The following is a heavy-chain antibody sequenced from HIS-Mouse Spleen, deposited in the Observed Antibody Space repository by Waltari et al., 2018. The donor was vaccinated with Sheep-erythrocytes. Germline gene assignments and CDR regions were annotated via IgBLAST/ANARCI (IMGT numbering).Heavy chain of an antibody. J-gene: IGHJ4*02. Sequence: QVQLQQWGAVLLKPSETLSLTCAVYGGSFSGYYWSWIRQPPGKGLEWIGEISHSGSTNYNPSHKGRVTISVDTSKNLFSLKLSSVTAADTAVYYCARAGHHYDFWSGYFYYFDYWGQGTLVTVSS. CDR3: ARAGHHYDFWSGYFYYFDY. CDR1: GGSFSGYY. V-gene: IGHV4-34*01. D-gene: IGHD3-3*01. CDR2: ISHSGST.